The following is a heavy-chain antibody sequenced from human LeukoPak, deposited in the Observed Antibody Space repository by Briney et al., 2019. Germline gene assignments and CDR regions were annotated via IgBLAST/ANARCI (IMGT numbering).Heavy chain of an antibody. D-gene: IGHD6-19*01. CDR3: ARGAYSSGSVVFQH. Sequence: PSETLSLTCAVSGGSISSSSYYWGWIRQPPGKGLEWIGSIYYSGSTYYNPSLKSRVTISVDTPKNQFSLKLSSVTAADTAVYYCARGAYSSGSVVFQHWGQGTLVTVSS. J-gene: IGHJ1*01. V-gene: IGHV4-39*07. CDR1: GGSISSSSYY. CDR2: IYYSGST.